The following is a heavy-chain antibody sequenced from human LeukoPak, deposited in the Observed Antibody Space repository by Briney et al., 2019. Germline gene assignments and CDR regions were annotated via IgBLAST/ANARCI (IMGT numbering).Heavy chain of an antibody. J-gene: IGHJ5*02. CDR2: IIPIFGTA. V-gene: IGHV1-69*05. D-gene: IGHD3-16*01. CDR1: GYTFTSYG. Sequence: GASVKVSCKASGYTFTSYGISWVRQAPGQGLEWMGRIIPIFGTANYAQKFQGRVTITTDESTSTAYMELSSLRSEDTAVYYCARGNRITFGARWFDPWGQGTLVTVSS. CDR3: ARGNRITFGARWFDP.